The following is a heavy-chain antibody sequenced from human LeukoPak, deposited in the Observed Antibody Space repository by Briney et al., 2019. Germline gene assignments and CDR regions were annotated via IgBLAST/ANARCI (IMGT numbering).Heavy chain of an antibody. J-gene: IGHJ4*02. CDR3: ARGDCSGVSWYSVDS. CDR1: GYIFTASY. Sequence: ASLKVSCKASGYIFTASYIHWGRQAPRQGLERRGEINPNIGGTNFTKRIQGRVTLTRDTYITTTYLELTGLRSGDTAVYVCARGDCSGVSWYSVDSWGQGTLVTVSS. D-gene: IGHD2-15*01. CDR2: INPNIGGT. V-gene: IGHV1-2*02.